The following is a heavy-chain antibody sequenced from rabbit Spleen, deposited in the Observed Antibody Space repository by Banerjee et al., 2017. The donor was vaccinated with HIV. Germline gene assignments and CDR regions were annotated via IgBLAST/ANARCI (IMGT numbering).Heavy chain of an antibody. Sequence: QEQLEESGGDLVKPEGSLTLTCTASGFSFSSSYWMCWVRQAPGKGLEWIACIYVYDDGTYYASWAKGRFTISQTSSTTVTLQMTSLTAADTATFFCAGGGAGGGDGYGLWGPGTLVTVS. V-gene: IGHV1S45*01. J-gene: IGHJ4*01. CDR3: AGGGAGGGDGYGL. D-gene: IGHD6-1*01. CDR2: IYVYDDGT. CDR1: GFSFSSSYW.